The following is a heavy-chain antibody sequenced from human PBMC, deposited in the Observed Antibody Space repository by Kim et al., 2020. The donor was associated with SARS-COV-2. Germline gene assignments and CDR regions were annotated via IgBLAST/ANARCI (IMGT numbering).Heavy chain of an antibody. CDR3: ARDRKFGDYVWS. Sequence: GGSLRLSCAASGFTFSSYSMNWVRQAPGKGLEWVSSISSSSSYIYYADSVKGRFTISRDNAKNSLYLQMNSLRAEDTAVYYCARDRKFGDYVWSWGQGTLVTVSS. D-gene: IGHD3-16*01. CDR2: ISSSSSYI. J-gene: IGHJ4*02. V-gene: IGHV3-21*01. CDR1: GFTFSSYS.